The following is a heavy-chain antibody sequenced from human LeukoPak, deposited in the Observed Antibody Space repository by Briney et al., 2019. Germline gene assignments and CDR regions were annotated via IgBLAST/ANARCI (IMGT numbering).Heavy chain of an antibody. D-gene: IGHD6-6*01. J-gene: IGHJ4*02. CDR3: ARLARLSTSPDRYYLDY. CDR2: IYTSGGT. CDR1: GDSISSYY. V-gene: IGHV4-4*09. Sequence: SETLSLTCTASGDSISSYYWSWIRQPPGKGLEWIGYIYTSGGTNYIPSLKGRVTISIDTSKNQFSLKLSSVTAADSAVYYCARLARLSTSPDRYYLDYWGQGTLVTVSS.